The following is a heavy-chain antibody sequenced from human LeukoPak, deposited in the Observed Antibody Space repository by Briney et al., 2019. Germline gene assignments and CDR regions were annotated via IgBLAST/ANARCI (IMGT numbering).Heavy chain of an antibody. D-gene: IGHD3-16*01. CDR2: IYHSGST. Sequence: PSETLSLTCAVSGYSMSSGYYWGWIRQPPGKGLEWIGSIYHSGSTYYNPSLKSRVTISVDTSKNQFSLKLSSVTAADTAVYYCAREAPPGGVQIYYYMDVWGKGTTVTVSS. V-gene: IGHV4-38-2*02. CDR3: AREAPPGGVQIYYYMDV. J-gene: IGHJ6*03. CDR1: GYSMSSGYY.